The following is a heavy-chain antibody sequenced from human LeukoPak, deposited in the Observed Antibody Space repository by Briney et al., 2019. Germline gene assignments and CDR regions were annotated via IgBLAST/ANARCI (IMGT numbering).Heavy chain of an antibody. CDR3: ARDLWYNWNDGPGRDYGMDV. D-gene: IGHD1-20*01. Sequence: ASVKVSCKASGYTFTSYGISWVRQAPGQGLEWMGWTSAYNGNTNYAQKLQGRVTITTDTSTSTAYMELRSLRSDDTAVYYCARDLWYNWNDGPGRDYGMDVWGKGTTVTVSS. CDR2: TSAYNGNT. V-gene: IGHV1-18*04. J-gene: IGHJ6*04. CDR1: GYTFTSYG.